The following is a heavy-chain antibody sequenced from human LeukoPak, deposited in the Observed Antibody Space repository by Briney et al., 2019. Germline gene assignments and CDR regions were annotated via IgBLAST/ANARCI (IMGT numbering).Heavy chain of an antibody. CDR3: ARHEEEDGYNAKTPDY. CDR1: GVSISGTNYY. J-gene: IGHJ4*02. CDR2: IHYRLPT. Sequence: SETLSLTCDVSGVSISGTNYYWGWIRQPPGMGLEWIGSIHYRLPTFYNPLLKSRVTISVDTSKNQISLRLRSVTAADTAVYYCARHEEEDGYNAKTPDYWGQGTLVTVSS. D-gene: IGHD5-24*01. V-gene: IGHV4-39*01.